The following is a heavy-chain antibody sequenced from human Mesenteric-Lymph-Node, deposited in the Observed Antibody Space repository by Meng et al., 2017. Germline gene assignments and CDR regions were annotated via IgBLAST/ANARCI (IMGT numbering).Heavy chain of an antibody. Sequence: GESLKISCAASGFTFSNAWMSWVRQAPGKGLEWVGRIKSKTDGGTTDYAAPVKGRFTIPRDDSKNTLYLQMNSLKTEDTAVYYCTTGALMVRGVVKNDYWGQGTLVTVSS. D-gene: IGHD3-10*01. J-gene: IGHJ4*02. V-gene: IGHV3-15*01. CDR1: GFTFSNAW. CDR3: TTGALMVRGVVKNDY. CDR2: IKSKTDGGTT.